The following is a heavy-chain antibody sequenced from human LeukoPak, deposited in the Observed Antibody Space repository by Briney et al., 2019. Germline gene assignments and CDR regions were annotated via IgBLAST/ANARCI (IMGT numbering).Heavy chain of an antibody. CDR2: FNHRGST. CDR1: GRLLSGYY. Sequence: PSDTLSLTCAVYGRLLSGYYWSWIRQPPGKGLMWLGEFNHRGSTNYDASLKSRVTISVDTSKNQFSLKLGSVTAADTAVYYCASARELPSLDPTGDYWGQGTLVTVSS. CDR3: ASARELPSLDPTGDY. V-gene: IGHV4-34*01. J-gene: IGHJ4*02. D-gene: IGHD1-26*01.